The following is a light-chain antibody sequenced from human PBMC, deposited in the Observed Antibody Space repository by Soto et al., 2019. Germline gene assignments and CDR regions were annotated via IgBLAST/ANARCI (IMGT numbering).Light chain of an antibody. CDR1: RGVGTN. V-gene: IGKV3D-15*01. CDR2: DAS. J-gene: IGKJ1*01. CDR3: QQYEQWAPWT. Sequence: EIVMTQSPGTLSVSPGERATVACRARRGVGTNLAWYQHRPGQAPRLLIYDASTRAPGIPGRFSGSGSGTDFTLTISSLQSEDFAVYYCQQYEQWAPWTFGQGTKVDIK.